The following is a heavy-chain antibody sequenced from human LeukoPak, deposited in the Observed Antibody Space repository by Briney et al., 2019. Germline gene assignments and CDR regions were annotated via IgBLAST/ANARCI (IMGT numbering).Heavy chain of an antibody. V-gene: IGHV4-39*01. CDR2: IYYSGST. CDR3: ARQASTYYYDSSGYPPVDY. CDR1: GGSISNSSYY. J-gene: IGHJ4*02. D-gene: IGHD3-22*01. Sequence: SETLSLTCTVSGGSISNSSYYWGWIRQPPGKGLEWIGSIYYSGSTYYNPSLKSRVTISVDTSKNQFSLKLSSVTAADTAVYYCARQASTYYYDSSGYPPVDYWGQGTLVTVSS.